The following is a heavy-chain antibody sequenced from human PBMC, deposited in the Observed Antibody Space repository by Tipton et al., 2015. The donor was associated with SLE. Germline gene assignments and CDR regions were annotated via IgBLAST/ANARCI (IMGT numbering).Heavy chain of an antibody. CDR2: ISAYNGNT. V-gene: IGHV1-18*01. D-gene: IGHD6-19*01. Sequence: QLVQSGAEVKKPGASVKVSCKASGFTFTSYGISWVRQAPGQGLEWMGWISAYNGNTDYAQKLQGRVTMTTDTSTSTAYMELRSLRSEDTAVYYCAIAVAGTVFFDYWGQGALVTVSS. CDR1: GFTFTSYG. CDR3: AIAVAGTVFFDY. J-gene: IGHJ4*02.